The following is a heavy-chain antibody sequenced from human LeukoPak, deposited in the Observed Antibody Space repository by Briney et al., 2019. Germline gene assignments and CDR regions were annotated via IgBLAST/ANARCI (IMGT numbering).Heavy chain of an antibody. J-gene: IGHJ4*02. Sequence: GGSLRLSCAASGFTFSSYTMNWVRQAPGKGLEWVSSISRTSCYIYYADSVKGRFTISRHKAKKSLHLKINSLRADATAVYSCARDVYGDYATDFWGQGTLVTVSS. CDR3: ARDVYGDYATDF. V-gene: IGHV3-21*01. D-gene: IGHD4-17*01. CDR1: GFTFSSYT. CDR2: ISRTSCYI.